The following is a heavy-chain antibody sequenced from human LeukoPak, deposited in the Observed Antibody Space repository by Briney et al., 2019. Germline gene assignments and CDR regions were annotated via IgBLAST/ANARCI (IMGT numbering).Heavy chain of an antibody. Sequence: PGGSLRLSCAASGFTFDDYAMHWVRQAPGKGLEWVSGISWNSGVIVYADSVKGRFTISRDNAKNSLYLQLNSLRPEDTALYYCAKATTIAVAGTGFDYWGQGTLVTVSS. CDR3: AKATTIAVAGTGFDY. J-gene: IGHJ4*02. CDR1: GFTFDDYA. D-gene: IGHD6-19*01. CDR2: ISWNSGVI. V-gene: IGHV3-9*01.